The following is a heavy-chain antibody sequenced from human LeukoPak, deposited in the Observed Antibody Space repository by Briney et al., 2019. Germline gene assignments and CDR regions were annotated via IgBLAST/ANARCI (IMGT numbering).Heavy chain of an antibody. J-gene: IGHJ5*02. CDR3: VAAYGGSGSYNWFDP. CDR2: ILVGSGNT. CDR1: GFTFSTSA. Sequence: SVKVSCKASGFTFSTSAVQWVRQARGQRLEWIGWILVGSGNTNYAQKFRGRVAITRDMPTNTAYMELSSLRFEDTATYYCVAAYGGSGSYNWFDPWGQGTQVTVSS. V-gene: IGHV1-58*01. D-gene: IGHD3-10*01.